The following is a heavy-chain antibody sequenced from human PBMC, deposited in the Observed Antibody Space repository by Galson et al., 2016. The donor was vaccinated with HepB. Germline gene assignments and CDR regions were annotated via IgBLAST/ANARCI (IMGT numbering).Heavy chain of an antibody. V-gene: IGHV1-46*01. CDR2: IHSSGGST. Sequence: SVKVSCKASGYTFANYYMHWVRQAPGQGLEWMGIIHSSGGSTSYAQKFQGRFTMTRDKSTSTVYMELSSLRSEDSAVYYCARDRRYCSGASCYYYFDYWGQGTLVTVSS. CDR3: ARDRRYCSGASCYYYFDY. J-gene: IGHJ4*02. D-gene: IGHD2-15*01. CDR1: GYTFANYY.